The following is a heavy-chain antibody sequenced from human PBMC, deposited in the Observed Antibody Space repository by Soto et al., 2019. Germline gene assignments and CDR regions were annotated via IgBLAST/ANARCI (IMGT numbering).Heavy chain of an antibody. CDR2: ISYDGSNK. V-gene: IGHV3-30-3*01. CDR3: AREIAVADNYYYYYGMDV. J-gene: IGHJ6*02. D-gene: IGHD6-19*01. CDR1: GFTFSSYA. Sequence: HPGGSLRLSCAASGFTFSSYAMHWVRQAPGKGLEWVAVISYDGSNKYYADSVKGRFTISRDNSKNTLYLQMNSLRAEDTAVYYCAREIAVADNYYYYYGMDVWGQGTTVTVSS.